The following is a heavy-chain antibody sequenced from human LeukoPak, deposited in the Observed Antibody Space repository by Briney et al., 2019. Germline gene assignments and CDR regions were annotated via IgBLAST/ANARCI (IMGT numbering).Heavy chain of an antibody. CDR3: AKGDRSGFLGLDY. V-gene: IGHV3-9*03. D-gene: IGHD3-22*01. J-gene: IGHJ4*02. CDR2: ISWNSGSI. CDR1: GFTFDDYA. Sequence: HPGWSLRLSSAASGFTFDDYAMHWVRQAPGKGLEWVSGISWNSGSIGYADSVKGRFTISRDNAKNSLYLQMNSLRAEDMALYYCAKGDRSGFLGLDYWGEGTLVTVSS.